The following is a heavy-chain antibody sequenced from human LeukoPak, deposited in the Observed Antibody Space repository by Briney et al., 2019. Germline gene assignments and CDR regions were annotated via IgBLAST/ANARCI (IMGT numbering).Heavy chain of an antibody. CDR3: ARDGFSRISVFGVVSDAFDI. J-gene: IGHJ3*02. V-gene: IGHV3-7*01. D-gene: IGHD3-3*01. CDR2: IKQDGSEK. CDR1: GFTFNNYW. Sequence: GGSLRLSCAASGFTFNNYWMAWVRQAPGKGLEWVANIKQDGSEKYYVDSVKGRFTISRDNAKNSLYLQMNSLRAEDTAVFYCARDGFSRISVFGVVSDAFDIWGQGTSVTVSS.